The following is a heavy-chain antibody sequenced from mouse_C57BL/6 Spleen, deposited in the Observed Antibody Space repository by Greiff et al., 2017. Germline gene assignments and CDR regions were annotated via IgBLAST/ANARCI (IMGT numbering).Heavy chain of an antibody. CDR2: IDPENGDT. D-gene: IGHD1-1*01. J-gene: IGHJ4*01. CDR3: TTLVLRRAMDY. V-gene: IGHV14-4*01. CDR1: GFNIKDDY. Sequence: VQLKQSGAELVRPGASVKLSCTASGFNIKDDYMHWVKQRPEQGLEWIGWIDPENGDTEYASKFQGKATITADPSSNTAYLQLSSLTSEDTAVYYCTTLVLRRAMDYWGQGTSGTVSS.